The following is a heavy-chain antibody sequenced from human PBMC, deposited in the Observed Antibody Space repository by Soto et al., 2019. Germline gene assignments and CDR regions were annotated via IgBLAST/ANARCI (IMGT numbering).Heavy chain of an antibody. V-gene: IGHV4-31*03. CDR2: IDYRGRT. J-gene: IGHJ5*01. Sequence: QVQLQESGPGLVQPSQTLSLTCTVSGASISSGGFYWSWIRQLPGKGLEWIGYIDYRGRTFYNPSLKSRATISRDTSKSQFSLNVNSVTAADTAVFYCARVSAAGTRWFDSCGQGTLVTVSS. CDR1: GASISSGGFY. D-gene: IGHD6-13*01. CDR3: ARVSAAGTRWFDS.